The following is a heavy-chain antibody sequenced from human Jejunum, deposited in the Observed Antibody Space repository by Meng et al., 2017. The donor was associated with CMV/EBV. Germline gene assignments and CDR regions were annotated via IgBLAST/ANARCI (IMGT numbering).Heavy chain of an antibody. J-gene: IGHJ4*02. CDR2: IRYDGSKK. Sequence: GFILTTCAMRWVRQAPGKGLEWVAFIRYDGSKKYYADSVKGRFTISRDNSKNTLYLQMNSLRADDTAVYYCAEDTSAYSPYYSDYWGQGTLVTVSS. CDR3: AEDTSAYSPYYSDY. D-gene: IGHD3-3*01. V-gene: IGHV3-30*02. CDR1: GFILTTCA.